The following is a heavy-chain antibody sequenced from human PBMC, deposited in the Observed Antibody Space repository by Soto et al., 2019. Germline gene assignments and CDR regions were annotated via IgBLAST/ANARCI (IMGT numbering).Heavy chain of an antibody. CDR3: ARVHVTVRLPQLAY. V-gene: IGHV4-59*12. J-gene: IGHJ4*02. CDR1: GGSISSYY. Sequence: PSETLSLTCTVSGGSISSYYWGWIRQPPGKGLEWIGCIYYTGSTNYGPSLKSRVTISVDTSKNQFSLKLSSVTAADTAVYYCARVHVTVRLPQLAYSGQGTLVIVSS. CDR2: IYYTGST. D-gene: IGHD4-17*01.